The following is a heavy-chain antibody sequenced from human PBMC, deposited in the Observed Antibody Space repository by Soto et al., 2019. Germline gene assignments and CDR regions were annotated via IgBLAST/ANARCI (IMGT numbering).Heavy chain of an antibody. V-gene: IGHV3-30*18. J-gene: IGHJ6*02. D-gene: IGHD3-10*01. CDR3: AKDFKVSGSHYGTLNYYYGMDV. CDR1: GFTFSTYG. CDR2: ISYDGYLK. Sequence: GGSLRLSCAASGFTFSTYGMQWVRQAPGKGLEWVAVISYDGYLKYYVDAVKGRFTVARDNSKNTLFLEMNSPRVEDTAVYFCAKDFKVSGSHYGTLNYYYGMDVWGQGTTVTSP.